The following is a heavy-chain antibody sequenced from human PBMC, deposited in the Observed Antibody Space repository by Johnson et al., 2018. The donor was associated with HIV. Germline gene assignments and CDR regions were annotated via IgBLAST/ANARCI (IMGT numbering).Heavy chain of an antibody. V-gene: IGHV3-23*04. CDR2: ISGSGGST. CDR1: GFIFSSYA. D-gene: IGHD4-23*01. J-gene: IGHJ3*02. CDR3: AKGSVAVLDAFDI. Sequence: VQLVESGGGLVQPGGSLRLSCAASGFIFSSYAMHWVRQAPGKGLEWVSAISGSGGSTYYADSVKGRFTISRDNAKNSLYLQMNSLRAEDTAVYYCAKGSVAVLDAFDIWGQGTMVTVSS.